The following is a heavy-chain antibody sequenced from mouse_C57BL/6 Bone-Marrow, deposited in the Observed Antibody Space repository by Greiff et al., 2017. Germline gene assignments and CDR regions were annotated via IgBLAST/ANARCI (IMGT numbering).Heavy chain of an antibody. CDR3: ARGFTTVVTGYFDY. CDR2: IHPNSGST. D-gene: IGHD1-1*01. J-gene: IGHJ2*01. CDR1: GYTFTSYW. Sequence: VKLQQPGAELVKPGASVKLSCKASGYTFTSYWMHWVKQRPGQGLEWIGMIHPNSGSTNYNEKFKSKATLTVDKSSSTAYMQLSSLTSEDSAVYYCARGFTTVVTGYFDYWGQGTTLTVSS. V-gene: IGHV1-64*01.